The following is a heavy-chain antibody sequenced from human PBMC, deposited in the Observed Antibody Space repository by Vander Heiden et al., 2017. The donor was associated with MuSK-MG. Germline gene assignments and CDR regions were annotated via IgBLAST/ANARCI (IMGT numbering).Heavy chain of an antibody. D-gene: IGHD3-10*02. V-gene: IGHV3-20*04. J-gene: IGHJ6*02. CDR1: GFAFDDYR. CDR2: INWNGGST. Sequence: EVQLVESGGGVVRPGGSLRLSCAPSGFAFDDYRMSWVRQAPGKGLEWVSGINWNGGSTGYADSVKGRFTISRDNAKNSLYLQMHSLRAEDTALYYCARDLFGELLSFDYHFYGMDVWGQGTTVTVSS. CDR3: ARDLFGELLSFDYHFYGMDV.